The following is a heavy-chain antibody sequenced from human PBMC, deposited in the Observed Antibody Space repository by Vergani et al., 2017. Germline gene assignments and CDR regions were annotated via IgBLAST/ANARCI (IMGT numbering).Heavy chain of an antibody. V-gene: IGHV1-69*12. J-gene: IGHJ3*02. CDR2: IIPIFGTA. CDR3: ARCAYGSGSYLDAFDI. CDR1: GGTFSIYA. Sequence: QVQLVQSGAEVKKPGSSVKVSCKASGGTFSIYAISWVRQAPGQGLEWMGGIIPIFGTANYAQKFQGRVPITADESTSTAYMELSSLRSEDTAVYYCARCAYGSGSYLDAFDIWGKGTMVTVSS. D-gene: IGHD3-10*01.